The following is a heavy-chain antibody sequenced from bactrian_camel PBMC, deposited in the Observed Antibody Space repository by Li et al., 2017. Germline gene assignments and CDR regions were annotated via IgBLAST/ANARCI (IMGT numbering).Heavy chain of an antibody. CDR1: GDTFSASC. J-gene: IGHJ4*01. V-gene: IGHV3S40*01. CDR2: IHGRTGST. D-gene: IGHD5*01. CDR3: ASADYGDSSMNY. Sequence: VQLVESGGGSVQAGGSLRLSCSASGDTFSASCMGWFRQVPGKEREGVAVIHGRTGSTCAADSVKGRFTISQDNAKNTVYLQLNSLKTEDMAMYYCASADYGDSSMNYWGQGTQVTVS.